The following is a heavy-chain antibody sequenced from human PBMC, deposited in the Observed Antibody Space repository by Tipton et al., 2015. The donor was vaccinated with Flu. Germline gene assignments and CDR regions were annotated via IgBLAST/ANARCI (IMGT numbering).Heavy chain of an antibody. V-gene: IGHV4-34*01. CDR2: INHSGST. Sequence: TLSLTCAVYGGSFSGYYWSWIRQPPGKGLEWIGEINHSGSTNYNPSLKSRVTISVDTSKNQFSLKLSSVTAADTAVYYCASHWYWFDPWGQGTLVTVSS. CDR3: ASHWYWFDP. J-gene: IGHJ5*02. D-gene: IGHD2-8*02. CDR1: GGSFSGYY.